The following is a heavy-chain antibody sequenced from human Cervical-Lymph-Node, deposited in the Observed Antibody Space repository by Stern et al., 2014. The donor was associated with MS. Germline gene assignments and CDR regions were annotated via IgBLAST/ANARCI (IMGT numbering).Heavy chain of an antibody. CDR3: ASSVGELTPEAV. V-gene: IGHV1-69*01. CDR1: GGTFSSYA. CDR2: IIPIFGTE. Sequence: VQLVESGAEVKKPGSSVRVSCKASGGTFSSYAISWVRQAPGQGLEWMGGIIPIFGTENYAQKFQGRVTITADDSTSTAYMEVSSLRSEDTAVYYCASSVGELTPEAVWGQGTTVTVFS. J-gene: IGHJ6*02. D-gene: IGHD3-10*01.